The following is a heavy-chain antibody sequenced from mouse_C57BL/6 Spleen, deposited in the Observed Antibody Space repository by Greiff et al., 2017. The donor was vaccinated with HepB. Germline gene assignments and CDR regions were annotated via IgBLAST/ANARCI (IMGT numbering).Heavy chain of an antibody. V-gene: IGHV1-26*01. CDR3: AREGEDYDGSSTYWYFDV. CDR1: GYTFTDYY. D-gene: IGHD1-1*01. J-gene: IGHJ1*03. Sequence: VQLQQSGPELVKPGASVKISCKASGYTFTDYYMNWVKQSHGKSLEWIGDINPNNGGTSYNQKFKGKATLTVDKSSSTAYMELRSLTTEDSAVYYCAREGEDYDGSSTYWYFDVWGTGTTVTVSS. CDR2: INPNNGGT.